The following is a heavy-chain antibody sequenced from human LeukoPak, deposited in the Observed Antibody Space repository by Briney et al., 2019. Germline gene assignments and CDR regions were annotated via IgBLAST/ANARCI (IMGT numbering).Heavy chain of an antibody. CDR3: AKAGSGYNFGGFV. D-gene: IGHD5-18*01. CDR2: ISSGGGRT. J-gene: IGHJ4*02. V-gene: IGHV3-23*01. Sequence: GGSLRRTCAASGFSDSSYDMSWIRQAPAKGLEWISTISSGGGRTYYADSVKGRFTISRDNSKNTLSLQMNSLRAEDTAVYYCAKAGSGYNFGGFVWGQGTLVTVSS. CDR1: GFSDSSYD.